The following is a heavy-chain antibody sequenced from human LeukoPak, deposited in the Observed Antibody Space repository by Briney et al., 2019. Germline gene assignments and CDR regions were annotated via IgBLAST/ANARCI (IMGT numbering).Heavy chain of an antibody. Sequence: GGSLRLSCAASGFTFNNYWMHWVRQAPGKGLVWVSHINSDGSSTTYADSVKGRFTISRDNAENTLYLQMNSLRAEDTAVYYCARVHGYVSGAFDYWGQGSLVTVSS. J-gene: IGHJ4*02. CDR3: ARVHGYVSGAFDY. D-gene: IGHD5-12*01. CDR2: INSDGSST. CDR1: GFTFNNYW. V-gene: IGHV3-74*03.